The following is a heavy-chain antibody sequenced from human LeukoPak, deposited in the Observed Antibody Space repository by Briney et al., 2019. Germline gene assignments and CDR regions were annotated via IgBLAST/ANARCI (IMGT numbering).Heavy chain of an antibody. V-gene: IGHV3-7*03. CDR2: IKQDGSEK. Sequence: GGSLRLSCAASGFTSSSYWMSWVRQAPGKGLEWVANIKQDGSEKYYVDSVKGRFTISRDNAKNSLYLQTNSLRAEDTALYYCAKDMEGGPGGWGQGTLVTVSS. CDR3: AKDMEGGPGG. CDR1: GFTSSSYW. D-gene: IGHD3-16*01. J-gene: IGHJ4*02.